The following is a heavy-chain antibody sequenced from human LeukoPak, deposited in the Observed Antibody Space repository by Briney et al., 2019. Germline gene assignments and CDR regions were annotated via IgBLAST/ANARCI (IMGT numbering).Heavy chain of an antibody. Sequence: GGSLRLSCVASAFTFTNSWMSWVRQAPGKGLEWVADIKPDGSDTGYVDSVKGRLTISRDNAKNSLYLQMDSLRVEDTAVYYCVRGTRLAGRWGQGTLVTVSS. J-gene: IGHJ4*02. D-gene: IGHD1-7*01. CDR2: IKPDGSDT. V-gene: IGHV3-7*01. CDR1: AFTFTNSW. CDR3: VRGTRLAGR.